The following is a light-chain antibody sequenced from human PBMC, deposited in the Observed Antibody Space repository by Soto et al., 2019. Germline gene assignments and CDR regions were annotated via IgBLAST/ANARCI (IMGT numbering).Light chain of an antibody. CDR1: SSDVGGYNY. CDR2: EVS. Sequence: QSALTQPPSASGSPGQSVTISCTGTSSDVGGYNYVSWYQQHSSKAPNLMIYEVSKRPSGVPDRFSGSKSGNTASLTVSGLQAEDEADYYCSSYAGSNNFVVFGGGTKLTVL. CDR3: SSYAGSNNFVV. J-gene: IGLJ2*01. V-gene: IGLV2-8*01.